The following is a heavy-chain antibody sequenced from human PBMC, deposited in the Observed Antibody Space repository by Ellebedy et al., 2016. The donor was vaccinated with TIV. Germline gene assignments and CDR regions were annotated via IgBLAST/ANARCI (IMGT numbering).Heavy chain of an antibody. CDR1: GFAFSTKW. CDR2: INTGSGTI. D-gene: IGHD6-13*01. Sequence: GESLKISXADSGFAFSTKWMNWVRQAPGKGLEWVSYINTGSGTIYYADSVKGRFTISRDNAKNSLFLQMNSLRDEDTAVYYCARAQQMVNHDPFDIWGQGTMVTVSS. J-gene: IGHJ3*02. V-gene: IGHV3-48*02. CDR3: ARAQQMVNHDPFDI.